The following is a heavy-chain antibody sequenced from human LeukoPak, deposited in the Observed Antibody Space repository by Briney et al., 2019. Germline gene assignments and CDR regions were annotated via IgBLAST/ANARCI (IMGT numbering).Heavy chain of an antibody. J-gene: IGHJ4*02. D-gene: IGHD1-26*01. Sequence: GASVKVSCKASGYTFTSYYMHWVRQALGQGLEWMGIINPSGGSTSYAQKFQGRVTMTRDTSTSTVYMELSSLRSEDTAVYYCAREATVGATDYWGQGTLVTVSS. CDR1: GYTFTSYY. V-gene: IGHV1-46*01. CDR3: AREATVGATDY. CDR2: INPSGGST.